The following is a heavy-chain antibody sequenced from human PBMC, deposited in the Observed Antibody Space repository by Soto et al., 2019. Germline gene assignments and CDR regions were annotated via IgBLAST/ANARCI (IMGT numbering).Heavy chain of an antibody. CDR3: VKDTWGKWELLSYFDY. CDR1: GFSFSSYA. V-gene: IGHV3-64D*08. J-gene: IGHJ4*02. D-gene: IGHD1-26*01. CDR2: ISSNGGST. Sequence: GGSLRLSCSASGFSFSSYAMHWVRQAPGKGLEYVSAISSNGGSTYYADSVKGRFTISRDNSKNTLYLQMSSLRAEDTAVYYCVKDTWGKWELLSYFDYWGQGTLVTVSS.